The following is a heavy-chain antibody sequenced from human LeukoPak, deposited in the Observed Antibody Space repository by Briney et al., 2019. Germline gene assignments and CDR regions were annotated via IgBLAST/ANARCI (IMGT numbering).Heavy chain of an antibody. CDR2: INTNTGNP. CDR1: GFTFTSYA. Sequence: GGSLRLSCAASGFTFTSYAMNWVRQAPGQGLEWMGWINTNTGNPTYAQGFTGRFVFSLDTSVSTAYLQISSLKAEDTAVYYCASLGSYWAFDIWGQGQWSPSLQ. CDR3: ASLGSYWAFDI. J-gene: IGHJ3*02. V-gene: IGHV7-4-1*02. D-gene: IGHD1-26*01.